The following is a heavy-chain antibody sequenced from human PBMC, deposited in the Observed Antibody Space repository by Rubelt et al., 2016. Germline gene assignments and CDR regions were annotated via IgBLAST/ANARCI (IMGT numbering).Heavy chain of an antibody. J-gene: IGHJ4*02. Sequence: WIGSIYYSGSTYYNPSLKSRVTISVDTSKNQFSLKLSSVTAADTAVYYCARDFGAYYGSGFDYWGQGTLVTVSS. CDR2: IYYSGST. CDR3: ARDFGAYYGSGFDY. V-gene: IGHV4-39*07. D-gene: IGHD3-10*01.